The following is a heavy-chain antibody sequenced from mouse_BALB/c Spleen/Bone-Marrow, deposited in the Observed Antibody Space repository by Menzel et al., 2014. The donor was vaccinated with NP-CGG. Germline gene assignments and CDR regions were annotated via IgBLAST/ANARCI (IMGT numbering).Heavy chain of an antibody. J-gene: IGHJ3*01. D-gene: IGHD4-1*01. CDR2: ILPGSGST. V-gene: IGHV1-9*01. CDR1: GYTFSSYW. Sequence: QVHVKQSGAELMKPGALVKISCKATGYTFSSYWIEWVKQRPGHGLEWIGEILPGSGSTKYNEKFKGKATFTADTSSNTAFMQLSSLTSEDSAVYYCARKEGFWGTFAYWGQGTLVTVSA. CDR3: ARKEGFWGTFAY.